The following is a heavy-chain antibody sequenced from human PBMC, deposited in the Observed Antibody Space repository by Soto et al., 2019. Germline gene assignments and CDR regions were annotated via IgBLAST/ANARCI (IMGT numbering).Heavy chain of an antibody. D-gene: IGHD6-13*01. CDR1: GGSITSGGYY. CDR2: MYYIGST. V-gene: IGHV4-31*03. Sequence: QVQLQESGPGLVKPSQTLALTCTVSGGSITSGGYYWTWIRQHPGKGLEWIGYMYYIGSTYYNPSLKRRVTISVDPSKNQFSLNLSSVTAADTAVYYCARAGYQDNWFDPWGQGTLVTVSS. CDR3: ARAGYQDNWFDP. J-gene: IGHJ5*02.